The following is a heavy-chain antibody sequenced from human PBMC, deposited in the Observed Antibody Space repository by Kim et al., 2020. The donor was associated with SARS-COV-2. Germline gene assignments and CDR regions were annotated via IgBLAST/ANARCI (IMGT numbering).Heavy chain of an antibody. CDR3: ARNRTGDRYDPFDI. CDR2: IYPGHSIT. Sequence: GESLKISCEGSGYIFTTYWIGWVRQMPGKGLEWMGIIYPGHSITRYSPSFQGQVSISADESLRTASLQWNSLKTSDTATYYCARNRTGDRYDPFDIWGHG. D-gene: IGHD1-1*01. J-gene: IGHJ3*02. V-gene: IGHV5-51*01. CDR1: GYIFTTYW.